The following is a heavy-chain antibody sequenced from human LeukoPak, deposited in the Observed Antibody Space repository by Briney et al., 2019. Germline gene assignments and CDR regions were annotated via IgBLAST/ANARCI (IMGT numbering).Heavy chain of an antibody. CDR3: ARHLIQEDSSIPSIGFDP. CDR1: GGSISSYY. Sequence: SATLSFSCAVSGGSISSYYWSWLRQPPGKGLEWVGNDYFSGSTNYNPSLKSRVTISVDTSKSHVSLKLNTVTAADTALYYCARHLIQEDSSIPSIGFDPWGQGTLVTVSS. CDR2: DYFSGST. V-gene: IGHV4-59*08. J-gene: IGHJ5*02. D-gene: IGHD6-6*01.